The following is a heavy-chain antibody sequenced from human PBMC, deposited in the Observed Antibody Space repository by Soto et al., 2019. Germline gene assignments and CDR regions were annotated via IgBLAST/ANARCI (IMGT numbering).Heavy chain of an antibody. Sequence: SETLSLTCTVFGVSISSYYWSWIRQPPGKGLEWIGFIYNSGSTNYNPSLKSRVTISMDTSRNQFSLILSSVTAADTAVYYCARAPYGSGTKPYYFHYWGQGTLVTVS. J-gene: IGHJ4*02. D-gene: IGHD3-10*01. CDR3: ARAPYGSGTKPYYFHY. V-gene: IGHV4-59*01. CDR1: GVSISSYY. CDR2: IYNSGST.